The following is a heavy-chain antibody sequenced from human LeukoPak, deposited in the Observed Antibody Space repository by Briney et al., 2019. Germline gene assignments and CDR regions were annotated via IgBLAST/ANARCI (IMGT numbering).Heavy chain of an antibody. CDR3: ARDRATADSTYAFDI. CDR1: GFTFSRYW. D-gene: IGHD2-15*01. CDR2: ISPDGSTT. J-gene: IGHJ3*02. Sequence: GGSLSLSCAASGFTFSRYWMHWVRQAPGKGLMWVSCISPDGSTTLYADSVKGRFTISRDNAKNTLYLQMNSLRAEDTAVYYCARDRATADSTYAFDIWGQGTMVTVSS. V-gene: IGHV3-74*03.